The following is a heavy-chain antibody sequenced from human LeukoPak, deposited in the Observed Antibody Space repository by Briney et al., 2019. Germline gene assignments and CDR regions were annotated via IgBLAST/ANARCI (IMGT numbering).Heavy chain of an antibody. CDR1: GYTLTELS. V-gene: IGHV1-24*01. D-gene: IGHD2-2*01. Sequence: ASVKVSCKVSGYTLTELSIHWVRQAPGKGLEWMGGFDPEDDVAVYAQKFRGRVTMTEDTSADTAYMELSSLKSEDTAVYYCTTVRYCSSTSCKTPLYPFDYWGQGTLVTVSS. CDR3: TTVRYCSSTSCKTPLYPFDY. CDR2: FDPEDDVA. J-gene: IGHJ4*02.